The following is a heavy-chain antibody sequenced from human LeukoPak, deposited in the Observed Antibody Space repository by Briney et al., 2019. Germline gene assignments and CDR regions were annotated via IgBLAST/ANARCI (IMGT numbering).Heavy chain of an antibody. CDR2: ISGSGGST. Sequence: PGGSLRLSCAATGFTFSSYAMSWVRQAPGKGLEWVSGISGSGGSTYYADSVKGRFTISRDNSKNTLYLQMNSLRAEDMALYYCAKDMGDSKGGFDYWGQGTLVTVSS. CDR1: GFTFSSYA. D-gene: IGHD2-21*01. V-gene: IGHV3-23*01. CDR3: AKDMGDSKGGFDY. J-gene: IGHJ4*02.